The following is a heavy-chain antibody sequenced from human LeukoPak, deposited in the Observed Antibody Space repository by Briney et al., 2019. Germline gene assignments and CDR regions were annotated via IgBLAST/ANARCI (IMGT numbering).Heavy chain of an antibody. J-gene: IGHJ5*01. CDR1: GFTFSSYS. D-gene: IGHD3-22*01. CDR3: RGDSSGYSDS. V-gene: IGHV3-21*01. Sequence: PGGSLRLSCAASGFTFSSYSMNWVRQAPGKGLEWVSSISGSSSYTYYADSVKGRFTISRDNAKNSLYLQMNSLRAEDTAVYYCRGDSSGYSDSWGQGTLVTVSS. CDR2: ISGSSSYT.